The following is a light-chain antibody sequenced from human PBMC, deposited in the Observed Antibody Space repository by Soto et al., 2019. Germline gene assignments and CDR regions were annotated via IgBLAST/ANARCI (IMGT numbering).Light chain of an antibody. CDR1: SSDVGGYNY. CDR2: EVT. V-gene: IGLV2-8*01. J-gene: IGLJ3*02. CDR3: SSYADSNNLL. Sequence: QSVLTQPPSASGSPGQSVTISCTGTSSDVGGYNYVSWYQQHPGKAPKLMIYEVTKRPSGVPDRFSGSKSGNTASLTASGLQAEDEADYYCSSYADSNNLLFGGGTKLTVL.